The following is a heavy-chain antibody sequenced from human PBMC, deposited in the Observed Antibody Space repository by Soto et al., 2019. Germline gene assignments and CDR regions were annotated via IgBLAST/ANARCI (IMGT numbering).Heavy chain of an antibody. Sequence: GSLRLSCAASGFTFSSYAMSWVPEAPGKGLEEVSAISGRRSSTYYADSVKGRFTISRGNTKNTLYLQMNRLRHEDTAVYYCAADIASIAARPSYFDYWGQGTLVTVS. D-gene: IGHD6-6*01. CDR1: GFTFSSYA. CDR2: ISGRRSST. CDR3: AADIASIAARPSYFDY. V-gene: IGHV3-23*01. J-gene: IGHJ4*02.